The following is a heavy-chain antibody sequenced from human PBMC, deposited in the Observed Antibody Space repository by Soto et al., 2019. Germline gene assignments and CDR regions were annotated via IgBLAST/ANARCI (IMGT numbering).Heavy chain of an antibody. D-gene: IGHD2-21*02. V-gene: IGHV1-2*04. CDR2: INPNSGGT. CDR1: GYTFTGYY. J-gene: IGHJ3*02. CDR3: ARAYCGGDCYSDAFDI. Sequence: QVQLVQSGAEVKKPGASVKVSCKASGYTFTGYYMHWVRQAPGQELEWMGWINPNSGGTNYAQKFQGWVTMTRDTSISTAYMELSRLRSDDTAVYYCARAYCGGDCYSDAFDIWGQGTMVTVSS.